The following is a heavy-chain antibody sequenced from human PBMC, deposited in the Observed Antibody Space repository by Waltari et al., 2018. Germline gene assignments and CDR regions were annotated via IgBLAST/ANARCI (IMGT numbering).Heavy chain of an antibody. D-gene: IGHD3-3*01. CDR1: GYSFTSYW. Sequence: EVQLVQSGAEVKKPGESLKISCKGSGYSFTSYWIGWVRQMPGKGLEWMGVFHPGDSDTRYSPAFQGQVTISADKSISTAYLQWSSLKASDTAMYYCALRCFGVVTQLGYWGQGTLVTVSS. CDR2: FHPGDSDT. J-gene: IGHJ4*02. CDR3: ALRCFGVVTQLGY. V-gene: IGHV5-51*03.